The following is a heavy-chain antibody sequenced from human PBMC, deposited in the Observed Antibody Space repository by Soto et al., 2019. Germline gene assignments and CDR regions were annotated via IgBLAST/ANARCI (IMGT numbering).Heavy chain of an antibody. J-gene: IGHJ4*02. CDR3: ARDSGYSSSWSDY. Sequence: QVQLVESGGGVVQPGRSLRLSCAASGFTFSSYGIHWVRQAPGKGLEWVAVIWYDGSNKYYADSVKGRFTISRDNSKNTLYLQMNSLIAEDTAVYYCARDSGYSSSWSDYWGKGTLVTVSS. CDR2: IWYDGSNK. CDR1: GFTFSSYG. D-gene: IGHD6-13*01. V-gene: IGHV3-33*01.